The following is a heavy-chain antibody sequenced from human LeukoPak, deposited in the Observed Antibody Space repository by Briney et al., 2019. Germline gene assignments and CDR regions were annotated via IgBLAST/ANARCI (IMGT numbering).Heavy chain of an antibody. CDR2: IYYSGST. V-gene: IGHV4-59*01. J-gene: IGHJ6*04. D-gene: IGHD3-9*01. CDR1: GGSINGYY. CDR3: ARVNFDWLSADYYGMDV. Sequence: SETLSLTCTVSGGSINGYYWSWIRQPPGKGLEWIGYIYYSGSTNYNPSLKSRVTISVDTSKNQFSLKLSSVTAADTAVYYCARVNFDWLSADYYGMDVWGKGTTVTVSS.